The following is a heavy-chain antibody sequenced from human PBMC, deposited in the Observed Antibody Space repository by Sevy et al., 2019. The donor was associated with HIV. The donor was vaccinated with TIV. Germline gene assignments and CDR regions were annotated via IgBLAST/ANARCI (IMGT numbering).Heavy chain of an antibody. D-gene: IGHD4-17*01. CDR1: GFTFSDYA. CDR2: IRSKAYGETS. J-gene: IGHJ4*02. V-gene: IGHV3-49*03. Sequence: GGSVRLSCKASGFTFSDYAMNWFRQAPGKGLEWIGFIRSKAYGETSEYAASVKGRFTISRDDSKNIAYLQLNRLKTEDTAVYYCAREGDYGDDDFASWGQGTLVTVSS. CDR3: AREGDYGDDDFAS.